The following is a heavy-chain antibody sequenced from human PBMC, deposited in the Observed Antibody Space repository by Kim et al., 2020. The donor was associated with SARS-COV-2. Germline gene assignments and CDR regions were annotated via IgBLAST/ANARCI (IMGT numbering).Heavy chain of an antibody. Sequence: PSLKSRVTISVDTSKNQFSLKLSSVTAGDTAVYYCARGYYYGSGSYPFDYWGQGTLVTVSS. D-gene: IGHD3-10*01. V-gene: IGHV4-59*09. J-gene: IGHJ4*02. CDR3: ARGYYYGSGSYPFDY.